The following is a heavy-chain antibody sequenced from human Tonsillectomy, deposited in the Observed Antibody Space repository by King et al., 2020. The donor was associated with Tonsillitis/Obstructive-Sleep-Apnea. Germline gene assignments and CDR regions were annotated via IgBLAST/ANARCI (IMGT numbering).Heavy chain of an antibody. J-gene: IGHJ5*02. CDR3: AVSRRQANWFDP. Sequence: QLQESGPGLVKPSETLSLTCTVSGGSISSYYWSWIRQPPGKGLEWIGYIYYSGSTNYNPSLKSRVTISVDTSKNQFSLKLSSVTAADTAVYYCAVSRRQANWFDPWGQGTLVPVSS. CDR2: IYYSGST. V-gene: IGHV4-59*01. D-gene: IGHD6-6*01. CDR1: GGSISSYY.